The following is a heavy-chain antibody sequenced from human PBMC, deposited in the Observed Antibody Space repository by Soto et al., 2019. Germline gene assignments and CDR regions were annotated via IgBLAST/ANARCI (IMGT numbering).Heavy chain of an antibody. CDR2: INAGNGNT. J-gene: IGHJ4*02. CDR1: GYTFTSYA. Sequence: ASVKVSCKASGYTFTSYAMHWVRQAPGQRLEWMGWINAGNGNTKYSQKFQGRVTITRDTSASTAYMELSSLRSEDTPLYYCARSIVVVTAVDYWGQGTLVTVSX. CDR3: ARSIVVVTAVDY. V-gene: IGHV1-3*01. D-gene: IGHD2-21*02.